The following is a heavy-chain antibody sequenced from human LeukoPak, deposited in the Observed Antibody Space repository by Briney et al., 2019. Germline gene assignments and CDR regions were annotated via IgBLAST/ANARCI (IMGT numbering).Heavy chain of an antibody. Sequence: SETLSLTCTVSGGSISSYYWSWIRQPPGKGLEWLGYIYYSGSTNYNPSLKSRVTISVDTSKNQFSLKLSSVTAADTAVYYCAGLNWGSGFYYYMDVWGKGTTVTVSS. J-gene: IGHJ6*03. CDR3: AGLNWGSGFYYYMDV. D-gene: IGHD7-27*01. V-gene: IGHV4-59*01. CDR2: IYYSGST. CDR1: GGSISSYY.